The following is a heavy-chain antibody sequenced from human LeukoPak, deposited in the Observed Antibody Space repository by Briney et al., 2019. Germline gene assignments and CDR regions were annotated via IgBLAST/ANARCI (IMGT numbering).Heavy chain of an antibody. V-gene: IGHV3-7*04. D-gene: IGHD1-26*01. CDR2: IKQDGSDK. CDR1: GFSFSSYW. Sequence: PGGSLRLSCAASGFSFSSYWMSWVRQAPGKGLEWVANIKQDGSDKYYEASVKGRFTISRDNANNSLFLQMNSLRVEDTAVYYCARTSGGRPFEYWGQGTLVTVSS. CDR3: ARTSGGRPFEY. J-gene: IGHJ4*02.